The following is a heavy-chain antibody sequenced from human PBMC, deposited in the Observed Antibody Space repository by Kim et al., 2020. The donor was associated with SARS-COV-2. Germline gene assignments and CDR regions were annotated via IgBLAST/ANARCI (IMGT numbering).Heavy chain of an antibody. J-gene: IGHJ6*01. CDR2: IWYDGSNK. CDR1: GFTFSSYG. Sequence: GGSLRLSCAASGFTFSSYGMHWVRQVPGKGLEWVAVIWYDGSNKYYADSVKGRFTISRDNSKNTLYLQMNSLRAEDTAVYYCAKGYTWDYSNYYYYYGM. CDR3: AKGYTWDYSNYYYYYGM. V-gene: IGHV3-33*06. D-gene: IGHD4-4*01.